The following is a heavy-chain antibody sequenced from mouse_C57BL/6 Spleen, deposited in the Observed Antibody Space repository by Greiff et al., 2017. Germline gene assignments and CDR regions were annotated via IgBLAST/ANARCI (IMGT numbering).Heavy chain of an antibody. Sequence: QVQLQQSGAELARPGASVKLSCKASGYTFTSYGISWVKQRTGQGLEWIGEIYPRSGNTYYNEKFKGKATLTADKSSSTAYMELRSLTSEDSAVYFCARGDWDGYYFDYWGQGTTLTVSS. CDR3: ARGDWDGYYFDY. CDR1: GYTFTSYG. J-gene: IGHJ2*01. D-gene: IGHD4-1*01. CDR2: IYPRSGNT. V-gene: IGHV1-81*01.